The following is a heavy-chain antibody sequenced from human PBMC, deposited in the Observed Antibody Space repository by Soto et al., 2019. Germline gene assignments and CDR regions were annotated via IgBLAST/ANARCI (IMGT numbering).Heavy chain of an antibody. CDR3: ARTGSDIVVVPESPPGWFDP. V-gene: IGHV1-69*01. CDR2: IIPIFGTP. D-gene: IGHD2-2*01. J-gene: IGHJ5*02. CDR1: GGTFSSYA. Sequence: QVQLVQSGAEVKKPGSSVKVSCKASGGTFSSYAISWVRQAPGQGLEWMGGIIPIFGTPNYAQKFQGRVTITADESTSTAYMELRSLRSEDTAVYYCARTGSDIVVVPESPPGWFDPWGQGTLVTVSS.